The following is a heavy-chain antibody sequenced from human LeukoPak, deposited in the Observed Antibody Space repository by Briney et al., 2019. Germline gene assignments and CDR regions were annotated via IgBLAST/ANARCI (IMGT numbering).Heavy chain of an antibody. J-gene: IGHJ6*03. Sequence: GASVKVSCRASGGTFSSYAISWVRQAPGQGLEGRGGSIPIFGTANYAQKFQGRVTITADKSTSTAYMELRSLRSEDTAVYYCATDVIGAYGYYYYYMDVWGQGTTVTVSS. CDR1: GGTFSSYA. V-gene: IGHV1-69*06. CDR3: ATDVIGAYGYYYYYMDV. D-gene: IGHD2-21*01. CDR2: SIPIFGTA.